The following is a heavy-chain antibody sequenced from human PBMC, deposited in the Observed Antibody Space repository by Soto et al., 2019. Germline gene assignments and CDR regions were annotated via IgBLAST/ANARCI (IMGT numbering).Heavy chain of an antibody. CDR3: ARVRNPGIVVVVAATDNWFDP. CDR2: INAGNGNT. J-gene: IGHJ5*02. Sequence: GASVKVSCKASGYTFTSYAMHWVRQAPGRRLEWMGWINAGNGNTKYSQKFQGRVTITRDTSASTAYMELSSLRSEDTAVYYCARVRNPGIVVVVAATDNWFDPWGQGTLVTVSS. CDR1: GYTFTSYA. V-gene: IGHV1-3*01. D-gene: IGHD2-15*01.